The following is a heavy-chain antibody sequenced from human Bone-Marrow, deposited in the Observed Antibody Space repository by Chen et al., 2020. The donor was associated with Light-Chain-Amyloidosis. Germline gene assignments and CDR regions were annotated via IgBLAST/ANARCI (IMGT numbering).Heavy chain of an antibody. CDR1: GYTFPNYW. CDR3: ARRIDGYNFDY. D-gene: IGHD5-12*01. Sequence: EVQLEQSGPEVKKPGESLKISCKGSGYTFPNYWIGWVRQMPGKGLEWMGVIYPDDSAARYSPSFEGQVTISADKSITTAYLQWRSLKASDTAMYYCARRIDGYNFDYWGQGTLVTVSS. V-gene: IGHV5-51*01. CDR2: IYPDDSAA. J-gene: IGHJ4*02.